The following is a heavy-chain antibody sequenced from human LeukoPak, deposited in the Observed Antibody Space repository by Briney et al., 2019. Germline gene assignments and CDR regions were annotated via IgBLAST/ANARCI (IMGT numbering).Heavy chain of an antibody. J-gene: IGHJ4*02. CDR1: GYDFKSKG. D-gene: IGHD2-2*01. CDR2: ISAYNGNT. CDR3: ARDCSSTSCWASTGY. V-gene: IGHV1-18*01. Sequence: ASVKVSCKASGYDFKSKGISWVRQAPGQGLEWMGWISAYNGNTNYAQKLQGRVTMTTDTSTSTAYMELRSLRSDDTAVYYCARDCSSTSCWASTGYWGQGTLVTVSS.